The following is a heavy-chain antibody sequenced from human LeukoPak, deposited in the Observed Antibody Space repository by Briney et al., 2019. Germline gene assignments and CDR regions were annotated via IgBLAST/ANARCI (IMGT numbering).Heavy chain of an antibody. V-gene: IGHV4-38-2*02. D-gene: IGHD6-19*01. CDR3: ARDIGSISSVAVAGTFADY. Sequence: SETLSLTCTVSGYSISSGYYWGWIRQPPGKGLEWIGSIYHSGSTYYNPSLKSRVTISVDTSKNQFSLKLSSVTAADTAVYYCARDIGSISSVAVAGTFADYWGQGTLVTVSS. J-gene: IGHJ4*02. CDR1: GYSISSGYY. CDR2: IYHSGST.